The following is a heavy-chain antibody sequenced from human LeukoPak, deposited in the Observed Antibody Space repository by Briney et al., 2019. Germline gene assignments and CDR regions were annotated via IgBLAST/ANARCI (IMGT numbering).Heavy chain of an antibody. J-gene: IGHJ4*02. V-gene: IGHV3-64*04. Sequence: GGSLRLSCSASGFTFRKYSTHWVRQGPGKGLEYVSAISSNGHTYYADSVKGRFTISRDNSKNTLYLQMNSLRAEDTAVYYCARDSMGVTLFDYWGQGTLVTVSS. D-gene: IGHD2-21*02. CDR2: ISSNGHT. CDR3: ARDSMGVTLFDY. CDR1: GFTFRKYS.